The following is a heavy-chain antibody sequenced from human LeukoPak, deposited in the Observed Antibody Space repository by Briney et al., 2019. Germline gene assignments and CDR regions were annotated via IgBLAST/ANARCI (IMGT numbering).Heavy chain of an antibody. CDR3: AKPSIPARPFLTYLYYYLDV. CDR1: EFTFSRFA. V-gene: IGHV3-23*01. J-gene: IGHJ6*03. CDR2: VSGTGDKT. D-gene: IGHD6-6*01. Sequence: GGSLRLSCVASEFTFSRFAMSWVRQAPGRGLEWISSVSGTGDKTHYTDSVKGRFTISRGNSKNTLYLHMSALRAADTAVYYCAKPSIPARPFLTYLYYYLDVWGEGTTVIVSS.